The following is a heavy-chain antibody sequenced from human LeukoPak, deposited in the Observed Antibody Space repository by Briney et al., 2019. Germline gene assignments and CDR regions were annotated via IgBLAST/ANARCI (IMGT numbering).Heavy chain of an antibody. CDR2: ISAYNGNT. J-gene: IGHJ1*01. CDR1: GYTFTSYG. V-gene: IGHV1-18*01. CDR3: ARGYCSSTSCYYAEYFQH. Sequence: ASVKVSCKASGYTFTSYGISWVRQAPGQGLEWMGWISAYNGNTNYAQKLQGRVTMTTDTSTSTAYMELRSLRSDDTAVYYCARGYCSSTSCYYAEYFQHWGQGTLVTVSS. D-gene: IGHD2-2*01.